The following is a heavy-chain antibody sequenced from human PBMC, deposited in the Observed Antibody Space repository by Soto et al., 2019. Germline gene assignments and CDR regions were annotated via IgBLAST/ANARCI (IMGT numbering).Heavy chain of an antibody. J-gene: IGHJ6*02. CDR1: GGSFSGYY. CDR2: INRGGST. D-gene: IGHD3-3*01. CDR3: ASGITIFGVTVDYGMDV. V-gene: IGHV4-34*01. Sequence: SETLSLTCAVYGGSFSGYYWSWIRQPPGKGLEWIGEINRGGSTNYNPSLKSRVTISVDTSKKQFSLKLSSVTAADTAVYYCASGITIFGVTVDYGMDVWGQGTTVTVSS.